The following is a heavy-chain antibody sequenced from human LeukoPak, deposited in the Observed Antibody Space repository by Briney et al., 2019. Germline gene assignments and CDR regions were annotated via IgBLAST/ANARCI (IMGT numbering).Heavy chain of an antibody. Sequence: PSETLSLTCTVSGGSISSGGYYWSWIRQHPGKGLEWIGYIYYSGSTYYNPSLKSRVTISVDTSKNQFSLKLSSVTAADTAVYYRARDDTYSGFDYWGQGTLVTVSS. J-gene: IGHJ4*02. CDR1: GGSISSGGYY. CDR3: ARDDTYSGFDY. V-gene: IGHV4-31*03. CDR2: IYYSGST. D-gene: IGHD4-11*01.